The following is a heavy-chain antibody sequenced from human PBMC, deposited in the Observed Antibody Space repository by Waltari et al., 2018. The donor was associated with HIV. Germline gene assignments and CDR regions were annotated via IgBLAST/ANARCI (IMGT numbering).Heavy chain of an antibody. D-gene: IGHD6-6*01. Sequence: QVQLVESGGGVVQPGASLALSCAVSGSTFSNFALHWVRQSLGKGLEWLAVFWSDGVEISYADSVKGRFTISKDSSQKTLYLHMTSLRAEDTALYYCARGYSSSRWIPLYHWGRGTLVTVSS. CDR1: GSTFSNFA. CDR2: FWSDGVEI. V-gene: IGHV3-33*01. J-gene: IGHJ4*02. CDR3: ARGYSSSRWIPLYH.